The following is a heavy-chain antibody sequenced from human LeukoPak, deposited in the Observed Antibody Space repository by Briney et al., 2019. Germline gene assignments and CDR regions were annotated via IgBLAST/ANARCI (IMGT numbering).Heavy chain of an antibody. CDR3: ARESGDYVKFDY. J-gene: IGHJ4*02. Sequence: SETLSLTCTVSGGSISNYYWSWIRQPPGKGLEWIGYIHYSGSTNYNPSLKSRVTTSMDTSKNQFSLQLSFVTPEDTAVYYCARESGDYVKFDYWGQGTLVTVSS. D-gene: IGHD3-16*01. CDR2: IHYSGST. V-gene: IGHV4-59*12. CDR1: GGSISNYY.